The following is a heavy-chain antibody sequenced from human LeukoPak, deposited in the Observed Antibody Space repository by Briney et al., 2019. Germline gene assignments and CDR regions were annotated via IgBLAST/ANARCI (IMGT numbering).Heavy chain of an antibody. V-gene: IGHV5-51*01. J-gene: IGHJ4*02. CDR2: IYPGDSNA. CDR1: GYSFTTYW. Sequence: GESLKISCKGSGYSFTTYWIGWVRQMPGKGLEWMGIIYPGDSNARYSPSFQGQVTISADKSISTAYLQWSSLKASDTAIYYCARHRADLDYYFDYWGQGTLVTVSS. CDR3: ARHRADLDYYFDY.